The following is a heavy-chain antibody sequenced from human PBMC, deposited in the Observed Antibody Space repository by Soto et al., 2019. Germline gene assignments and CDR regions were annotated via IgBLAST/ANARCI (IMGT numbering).Heavy chain of an antibody. CDR1: GFTFSSYG. CDR2: ISYDGSNK. V-gene: IGHV3-30*18. D-gene: IGHD6-19*01. Sequence: GGSLRLSCAASGFTFSSYGMHWVRQAPGKGLEWVAVISYDGSNKYYADSVKGRFTISRDNSKNTLYLQMNSLRAEDTAVYYCAKDGFVVAGMRNFRFGYFDYWGQGTLVTVSS. J-gene: IGHJ4*02. CDR3: AKDGFVVAGMRNFRFGYFDY.